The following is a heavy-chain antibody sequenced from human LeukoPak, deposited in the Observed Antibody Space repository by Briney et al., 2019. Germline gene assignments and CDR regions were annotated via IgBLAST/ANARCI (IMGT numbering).Heavy chain of an antibody. D-gene: IGHD3-22*01. CDR1: GYTFADYY. CDR2: VDPDSGGT. J-gene: IGHJ3*02. CDR3: AGEYYDSSGRKHAFEN. Sequence: ASVKVSCKASGYTFADYYLHWVRQAPGQGLEWMGCVDPDSGGTKYAQKFQGRVTMTRDTTISTAYMELSRLRSDDTAVYCCAGEYYDSSGRKHAFENWGQGTMATVSS. V-gene: IGHV1-2*02.